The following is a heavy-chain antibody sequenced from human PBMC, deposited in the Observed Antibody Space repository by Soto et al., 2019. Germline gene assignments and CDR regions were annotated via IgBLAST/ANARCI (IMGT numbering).Heavy chain of an antibody. CDR1: GCPVSWDKNY. CDR2: ISYSGAT. CDR3: ATSPRFAFDF. Sequence: VQPQGSGPGLVKPSGNLALPCSVPGCPVSWDKNYWGWIRQSPGKGLEWIGFISYSGATIYNPSLKSRLTISVDRSKNQFSLRLSSVTASDTALYYCATSPRFAFDFWGQGTTVIVSS. V-gene: IGHV4-61*01. J-gene: IGHJ3*01. D-gene: IGHD3-16*01.